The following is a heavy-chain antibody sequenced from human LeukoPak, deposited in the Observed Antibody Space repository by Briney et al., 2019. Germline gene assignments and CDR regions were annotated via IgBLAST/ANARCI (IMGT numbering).Heavy chain of an antibody. CDR1: GFTFSRYG. D-gene: IGHD1-26*01. V-gene: IGHV3-23*01. J-gene: IGHJ3*02. CDR2: ISGSGCST. CDR3: AKLMSGSFRGAFDI. Sequence: RTGGALILSGAASGFTFSRYGMSWVRPAPGNGLEWVSAISGSGCSTYYADSVKGRFTISRDNSKNPLYLQMNSLRAEDTAVYYCAKLMSGSFRGAFDIWGQGTMVTVSS.